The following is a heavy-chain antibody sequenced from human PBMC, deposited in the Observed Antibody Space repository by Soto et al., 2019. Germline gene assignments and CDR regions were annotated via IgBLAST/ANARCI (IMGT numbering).Heavy chain of an antibody. CDR3: ARVGSRDAYNDVRDQ. D-gene: IGHD1-1*01. J-gene: IGHJ1*01. CDR2: VISAAGSV. V-gene: IGHV1-69*06. Sequence: QVQVVQSGAEVKKPGSSVKISCKASGRIFSSFPTSWVRQVPGQGLEWMGGVISAAGSVTYAPKFQGRVTMTAVTSAGIGYKEFTSLTSEDTAIYYCARVGSRDAYNDVRDQWGPWTMVTVSS. CDR1: GRIFSSFP.